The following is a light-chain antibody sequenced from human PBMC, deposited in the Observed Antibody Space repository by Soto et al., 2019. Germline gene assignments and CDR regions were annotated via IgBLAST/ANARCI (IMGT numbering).Light chain of an antibody. J-gene: IGKJ5*01. CDR3: MQALQTPIT. Sequence: DIVMTQSPLALAVTPGEPASSSCRSSQSLLHSNGYSYLDWYLQKPGQSPQLLIYLGSNRASGVPDRFSGSGSGTDFTLKISKVEAEDVGVYYCMQALQTPITFGQGTQREIK. V-gene: IGKV2-28*01. CDR1: QSLLHSNGYSY. CDR2: LGS.